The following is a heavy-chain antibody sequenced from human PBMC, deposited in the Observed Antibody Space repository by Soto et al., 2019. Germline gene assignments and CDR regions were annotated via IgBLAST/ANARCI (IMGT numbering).Heavy chain of an antibody. V-gene: IGHV3-30*03. J-gene: IGHJ4*02. CDR3: AKDVSTTADYXXDY. CDR2: ISYDGNNK. CDR1: GFSFSRNA. D-gene: IGHD2-2*01. Sequence: QVQLVESGGGVVQPGRSLRLSCAASGFSFSRNAMHWVRQAPGKGLEWVAVISYDGNNKYHADSVKGRFTISRDNSKNTLYLQMNSLRGEXXXXXXCAKDVSTTADYXXDYWGQG.